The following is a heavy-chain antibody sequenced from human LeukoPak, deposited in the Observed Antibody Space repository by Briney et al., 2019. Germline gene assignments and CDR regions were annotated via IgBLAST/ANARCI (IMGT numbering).Heavy chain of an antibody. CDR2: INTSGGST. CDR3: ARNLRRVTIFGVVRLAPVY. V-gene: IGHV1-46*01. Sequence: ASVKVSCQASGYTFTSYYMHWVRQAPGQGLEWMGIINTSGGSTSYAQKFQGRVTMNRDTSTSTVYMELSSLRSEETAVYYCARNLRRVTIFGVVRLAPVYWGQGTLVTVSS. D-gene: IGHD3-3*01. J-gene: IGHJ4*02. CDR1: GYTFTSYY.